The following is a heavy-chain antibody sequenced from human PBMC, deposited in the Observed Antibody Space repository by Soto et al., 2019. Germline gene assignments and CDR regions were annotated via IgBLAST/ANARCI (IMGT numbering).Heavy chain of an antibody. CDR1: GYSFTSYW. D-gene: IGHD3-9*01. CDR3: ARVNYDILTGYYMADY. Sequence: PGESLKISCKGSGYSFTSYWIGWVRQMPGKGLEWMGIIYPGDSDTRYSPSFQGQVTISADKSISTAYLQWSSLKASDTAMYYCARVNYDILTGYYMADYWGQGTLVTVSS. CDR2: IYPGDSDT. V-gene: IGHV5-51*01. J-gene: IGHJ4*02.